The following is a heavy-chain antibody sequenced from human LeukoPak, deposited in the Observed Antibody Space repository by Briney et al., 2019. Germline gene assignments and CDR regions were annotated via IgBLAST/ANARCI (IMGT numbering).Heavy chain of an antibody. J-gene: IGHJ4*02. D-gene: IGHD6-13*01. CDR2: ISYDGSNK. CDR1: GFTFSSYV. Sequence: PGGSLRLSCAASGFTFSSYVMHWVRQAPGKGLEWVAVISYDGSNKYYADSVKGRFTISRDNSKNTLYLQMNSLRAEDTAVYYCAKDWYLLPAAAGRFDYWGQGTLVTVSS. CDR3: AKDWYLLPAAAGRFDY. V-gene: IGHV3-30*18.